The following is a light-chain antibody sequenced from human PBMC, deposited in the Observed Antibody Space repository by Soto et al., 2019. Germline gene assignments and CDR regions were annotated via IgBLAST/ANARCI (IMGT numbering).Light chain of an antibody. Sequence: QSALTQPASVSGSPGQSITISCTGTSSDVGSYNLVSWYQQHPGKAPKLMIYEGSKRPSGVSNRFSGSKSGNTASLTISGLQAEDEADYYCCSYAGPFRMFGGGTQLTVL. CDR2: EGS. CDR1: SSDVGSYNL. V-gene: IGLV2-23*01. J-gene: IGLJ3*02. CDR3: CSYAGPFRM.